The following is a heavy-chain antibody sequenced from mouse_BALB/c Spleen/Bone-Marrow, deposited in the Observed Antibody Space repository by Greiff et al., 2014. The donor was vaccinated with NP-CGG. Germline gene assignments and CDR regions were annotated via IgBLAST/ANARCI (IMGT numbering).Heavy chain of an antibody. CDR3: TRDLYDGYYYYAMDY. CDR2: ISSGGSYT. D-gene: IGHD2-3*01. Sequence: EVQGVESGGGLVKPGGSLKLSCAASGFTLSSYTMSWVRQTPEKRLEWVATISSGGSYTYYPDSVKGRFTISRDNAKNTLYLQMSSLKSEDTAMYYCTRDLYDGYYYYAMDYWGQGTSVTVSS. V-gene: IGHV5-6-4*01. CDR1: GFTLSSYT. J-gene: IGHJ4*01.